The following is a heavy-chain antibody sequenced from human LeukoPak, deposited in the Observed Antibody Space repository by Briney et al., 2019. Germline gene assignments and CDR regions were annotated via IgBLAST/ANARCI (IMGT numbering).Heavy chain of an antibody. V-gene: IGHV5-51*01. Sequence: GESLKISCKGSGYSFTSYWIVWVRQMPGKGLEWRGIIYPGDSDTRYSPSFQGQVTISADKSISTAYLQWSSLKASDTAMYYCARSSGPVNHYYYYGMDVWGQGTTVTVSS. CDR2: IYPGDSDT. J-gene: IGHJ6*02. CDR1: GYSFTSYW. D-gene: IGHD6-19*01. CDR3: ARSSGPVNHYYYYGMDV.